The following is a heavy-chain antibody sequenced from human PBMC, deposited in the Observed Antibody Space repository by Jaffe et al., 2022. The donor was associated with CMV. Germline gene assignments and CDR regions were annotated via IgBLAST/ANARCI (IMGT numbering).Heavy chain of an antibody. V-gene: IGHV1-24*01. Sequence: QVQLVQSGAEVKKPGASVKVSCKVSGYTLTELSMHWVRQAPGKGLEWMGGFDPEDGETIYAQKFQGRVTMTEDTSTDTAYMELSSLRSEDTAVYYCATGTPAKYYDSSGYPDAFDIWGQGTMVTVSS. D-gene: IGHD3-22*01. CDR1: GYTLTELS. CDR3: ATGTPAKYYDSSGYPDAFDI. CDR2: FDPEDGET. J-gene: IGHJ3*02.